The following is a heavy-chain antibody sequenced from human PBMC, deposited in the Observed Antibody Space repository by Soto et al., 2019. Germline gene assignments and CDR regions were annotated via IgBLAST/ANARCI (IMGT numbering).Heavy chain of an antibody. Sequence: QVQLVQSGAEVRQPASSVKVSCKTSGGTFSSYAISWVRQAPGQGLEWMGGIVPIVDTSTYAQKFQGRVTITADESTSTVYMELSSLRSDDTAVYYCVRVVAIPGYPDNWGREPWSPFPQ. V-gene: IGHV1-69*12. CDR3: VRVVAIPGYPDN. CDR1: GGTFSSYA. J-gene: IGHJ4*02. CDR2: IVPIVDTS. D-gene: IGHD5-12*01.